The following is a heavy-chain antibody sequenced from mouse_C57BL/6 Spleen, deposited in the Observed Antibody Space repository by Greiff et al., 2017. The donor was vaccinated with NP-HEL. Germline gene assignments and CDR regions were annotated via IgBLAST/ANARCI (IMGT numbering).Heavy chain of an antibody. CDR2: IDPKSGGT. V-gene: IGHV1-72*01. Sequence: QVQLQQSGAELVKPGASVKLSCTASGYNFTSYWMHWVKQRPGRGLEWIGRIDPKSGGTKYNAKFQSKATLTVDTPSSTAYLQLSSLTSEDSAVDYYASSLLLRGNYPMDYWGQGTSVTVSS. D-gene: IGHD1-1*01. CDR1: GYNFTSYW. J-gene: IGHJ4*01. CDR3: ASSLLLRGNYPMDY.